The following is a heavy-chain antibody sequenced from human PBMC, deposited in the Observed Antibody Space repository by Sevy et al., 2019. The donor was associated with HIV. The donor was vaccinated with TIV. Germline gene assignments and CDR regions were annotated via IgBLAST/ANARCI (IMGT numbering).Heavy chain of an antibody. Sequence: GGSLRLSCATSGFTFSDYYMDWVRQAPGKGLEWVGRIRNKPNIYTTEYAGSLKGRFNISRDDSKNSLYLQMNSLKTEDTVVYYCARVTAVADLYFDYWGQGTLVTVSS. V-gene: IGHV3-72*01. CDR2: IRNKPNIYTT. CDR3: ARVTAVADLYFDY. D-gene: IGHD6-19*01. J-gene: IGHJ4*02. CDR1: GFTFSDYY.